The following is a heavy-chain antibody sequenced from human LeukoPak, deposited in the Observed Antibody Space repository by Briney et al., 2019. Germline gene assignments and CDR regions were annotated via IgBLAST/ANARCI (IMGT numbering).Heavy chain of an antibody. V-gene: IGHV1-2*02. J-gene: IGHJ4*02. Sequence: ASVKVSCKASGYTFTGYAIHWVRQAPGQGLEWMGWINPEKRDTGYAHKFQGRVTMTSDTSISTAYMELRSLRSDDTAVYYCARVTWIQLWAFDYWGQGTLVTVSS. CDR2: INPEKRDT. CDR3: ARVTWIQLWAFDY. D-gene: IGHD5-18*01. CDR1: GYTFTGYA.